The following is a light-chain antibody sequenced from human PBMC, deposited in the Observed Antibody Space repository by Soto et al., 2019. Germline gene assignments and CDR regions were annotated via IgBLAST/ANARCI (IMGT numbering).Light chain of an antibody. V-gene: IGKV3-15*01. CDR1: QSVGTN. Sequence: EIVMTQSPATLSVSPGERATLSCRASQSVGTNLAWYQQKPGQAPRLLIYDVSTRATGIPDRFSGSGSGTDFTLTISSLQPEDFAVYYCQQYDSSWTFGQGTKVDIK. CDR2: DVS. CDR3: QQYDSSWT. J-gene: IGKJ1*01.